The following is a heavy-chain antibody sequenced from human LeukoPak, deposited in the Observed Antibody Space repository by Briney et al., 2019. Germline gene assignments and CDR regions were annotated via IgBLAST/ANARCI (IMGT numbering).Heavy chain of an antibody. V-gene: IGHV4-34*01. CDR2: INHSGST. D-gene: IGHD1-1*01. J-gene: IGHJ4*02. CDR1: GGSFSGYY. Sequence: PSETLSLTCAVYGGSFSGYYWSWIRQPPGKGLEWIGEINHSGSTNYNPSLKSRVTISVDTSKNQFSLKLSSVTAADTAVYYCARARTRGNNWYFDYWGQGTLVTVSS. CDR3: ARARTRGNNWYFDY.